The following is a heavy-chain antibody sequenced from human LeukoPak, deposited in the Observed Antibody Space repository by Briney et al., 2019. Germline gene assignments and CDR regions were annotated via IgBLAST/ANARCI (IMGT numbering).Heavy chain of an antibody. V-gene: IGHV4-39*07. CDR1: GGSISSSSYY. CDR3: AREPLNIVVVTAIRTHAFDI. D-gene: IGHD2-21*02. J-gene: IGHJ3*02. CDR2: IYYSGST. Sequence: SETLSLTCTVSGGSISSSSYYWGWIRQPPGKGLEWIGSIYYSGSTYYNPSLKSRVTISVDTSKNQFSLKLSFVTAADTAVYYCAREPLNIVVVTAIRTHAFDIWGQGTMATVSS.